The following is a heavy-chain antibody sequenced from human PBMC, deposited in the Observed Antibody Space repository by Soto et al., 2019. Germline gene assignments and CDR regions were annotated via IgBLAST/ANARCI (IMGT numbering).Heavy chain of an antibody. Sequence: ASVKVSCKVSGYTLTELSMHWVRQAPGKGLEWMGGFDPEDGETIYAQKFQGRVTMTEDTSTDTAYMELSSLRSEDTAVYYCATWPGYCTNGVCYKRYYFDYWGQGTLVTVSS. CDR1: GYTLTELS. CDR3: ATWPGYCTNGVCYKRYYFDY. J-gene: IGHJ4*02. CDR2: FDPEDGET. V-gene: IGHV1-24*01. D-gene: IGHD2-8*01.